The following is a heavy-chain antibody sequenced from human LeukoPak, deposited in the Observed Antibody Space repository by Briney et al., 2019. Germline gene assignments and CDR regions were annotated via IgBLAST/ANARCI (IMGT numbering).Heavy chain of an antibody. D-gene: IGHD3-10*01. CDR2: IKEDGTEK. CDR3: ARRPFGADY. Sequence: GGSLRLSCAASGFTFSNYWMGWVRQPPGKGLQWVANIKEDGTEKYYVDSVKGRFTISRDNAEHSVYLQMHSQRVEDTPVYYCARRPFGADYWGQGNLVTVSS. V-gene: IGHV3-7*01. CDR1: GFTFSNYW. J-gene: IGHJ4*02.